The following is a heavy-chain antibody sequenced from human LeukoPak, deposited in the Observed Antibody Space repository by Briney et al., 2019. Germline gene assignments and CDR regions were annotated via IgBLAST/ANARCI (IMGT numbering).Heavy chain of an antibody. CDR2: ISWDSGII. Sequence: GGSLRLSCAASGFIFDDYAMHWVRQAPGRGLEWVSGISWDSGIIGYADSVKGRFTIGRDNAKNSLYLQMDSLRPEDTALYYCVKDQTTVSLSGWFDPWGQGTLVTVSS. CDR1: GFIFDDYA. V-gene: IGHV3-9*01. J-gene: IGHJ5*02. D-gene: IGHD4-17*01. CDR3: VKDQTTVSLSGWFDP.